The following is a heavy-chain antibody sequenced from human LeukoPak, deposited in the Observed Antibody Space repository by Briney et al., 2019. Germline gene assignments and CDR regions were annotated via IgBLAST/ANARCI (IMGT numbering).Heavy chain of an antibody. CDR2: INPTGTST. Sequence: ASVKVSCKTSGYTFTNNWMHWVRQAPGQGLECVGVINPTGTSTLYAQNFQGRVTLTRDMSTTTDYMELRSLTSEDTAVYYCARDHSVGDIAWWFDPWGQGTLVSVSS. V-gene: IGHV1-46*01. J-gene: IGHJ5*02. D-gene: IGHD3-10*01. CDR1: GYTFTNNW. CDR3: ARDHSVGDIAWWFDP.